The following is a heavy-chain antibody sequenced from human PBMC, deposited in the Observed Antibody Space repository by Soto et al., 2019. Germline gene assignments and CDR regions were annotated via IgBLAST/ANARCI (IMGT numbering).Heavy chain of an antibody. J-gene: IGHJ6*02. V-gene: IGHV3-11*01. Sequence: GGSLRLSCAASGFTFSDYDRSWIRQAPGKGLERVSYISSSGSTIYYADSVKGRFTISRDNAKNSLYLQMNSLRAEDTAVYYCARVGGYYDSSGYYAAFNYYYYGMDVWGQGTTLTVSS. CDR2: ISSSGSTI. D-gene: IGHD3-22*01. CDR3: ARVGGYYDSSGYYAAFNYYYYGMDV. CDR1: GFTFSDYD.